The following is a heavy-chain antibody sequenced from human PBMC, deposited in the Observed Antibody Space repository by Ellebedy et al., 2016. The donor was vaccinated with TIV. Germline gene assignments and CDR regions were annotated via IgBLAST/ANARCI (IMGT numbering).Heavy chain of an antibody. V-gene: IGHV1-46*01. Sequence: AASVKVSCKASGYTFTSYYMHWVRHAPGQGLEWMGIINPSGGSTSYAQKFQGRVTMTRDTSTRTVYMEVSSLRSEDTAVYYCARDNSAQASDYWGQGTLVTVSS. CDR2: INPSGGST. D-gene: IGHD3-10*01. J-gene: IGHJ4*02. CDR3: ARDNSAQASDY. CDR1: GYTFTSYY.